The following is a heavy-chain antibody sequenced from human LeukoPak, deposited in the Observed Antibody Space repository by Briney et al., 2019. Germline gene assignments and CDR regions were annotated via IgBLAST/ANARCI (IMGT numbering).Heavy chain of an antibody. V-gene: IGHV1-69*05. CDR2: IIPIFGTA. Sequence: SVKVSCKASGGTFSSYAISWVRQAPEQGLEWMGGIIPIFGTANYAQKFQGRVTITTDESTSTAYMELSSLRSEDTAVYYCASRVRLEPNGFDYWGQGTLVTVSS. D-gene: IGHD1-1*01. CDR1: GGTFSSYA. J-gene: IGHJ4*02. CDR3: ASRVRLEPNGFDY.